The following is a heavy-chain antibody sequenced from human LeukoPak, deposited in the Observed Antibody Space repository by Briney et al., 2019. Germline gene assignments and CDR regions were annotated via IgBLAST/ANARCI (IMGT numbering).Heavy chain of an antibody. D-gene: IGHD1-26*01. J-gene: IGHJ6*03. Sequence: SETLSLTCTVSGGSISSSSYNWGWIRQPPGKGLEWIGSIHYTETTFYNPSLKSRVTISVDTSKSQFSLKLSSVTAADTAVYYCARTGGSFYFYYYMDVWGKGTTVTVSS. V-gene: IGHV4-39*07. CDR1: GGSISSSSYN. CDR3: ARTGGSFYFYYYMDV. CDR2: IHYTETT.